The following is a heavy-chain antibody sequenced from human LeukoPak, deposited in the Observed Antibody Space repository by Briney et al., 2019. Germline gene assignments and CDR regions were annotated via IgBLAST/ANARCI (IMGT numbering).Heavy chain of an antibody. Sequence: GASVKVSCKASGYTFTSYGISWVRQAPGQGLEWMGWISAYNGNTNYAQKLQGRVTMTTDTSTSTAYMELRSLRSDDTAVYYCARGTHDYGDQRQLINWFDPWGQGTLVTVSS. V-gene: IGHV1-18*01. CDR2: ISAYNGNT. D-gene: IGHD4-17*01. J-gene: IGHJ5*02. CDR3: ARGTHDYGDQRQLINWFDP. CDR1: GYTFTSYG.